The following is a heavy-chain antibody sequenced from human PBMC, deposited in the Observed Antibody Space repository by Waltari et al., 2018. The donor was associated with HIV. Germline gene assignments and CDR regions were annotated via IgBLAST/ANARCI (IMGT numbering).Heavy chain of an antibody. CDR2: INTNSGGT. J-gene: IGHJ6*02. CDR1: GDTFTGYY. Sequence: QVQLVQSGAEVKKPGASVKDSCKASGDTFTGYYMHWVRQDPGQGLEWMGLINTNSGGTTYAQQFPGMFTMTMYTSLSTAYMALGRLISDDTSVYYCAGEGARMTTMIYYYSGMDVLGQGTTVTVSS. V-gene: IGHV1-2*06. D-gene: IGHD4-4*01. CDR3: AGEGARMTTMIYYYSGMDV.